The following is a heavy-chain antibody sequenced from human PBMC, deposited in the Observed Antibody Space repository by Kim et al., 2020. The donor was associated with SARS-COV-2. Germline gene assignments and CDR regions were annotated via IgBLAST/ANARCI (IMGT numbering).Heavy chain of an antibody. J-gene: IGHJ4*02. D-gene: IGHD5-18*01. CDR1: GFTFSSYG. Sequence: GGSLRLSCAASGFTFSSYGMHWVRQAPGKGLEWVAVISYDGSNKYYADSVKGRFTISRDNSKNTLYLQMNSLRAEDTAVYYCAKIGVGRDTAMVGFDYWGPGDLVSASS. CDR3: AKIGVGRDTAMVGFDY. CDR2: ISYDGSNK. V-gene: IGHV3-30*18.